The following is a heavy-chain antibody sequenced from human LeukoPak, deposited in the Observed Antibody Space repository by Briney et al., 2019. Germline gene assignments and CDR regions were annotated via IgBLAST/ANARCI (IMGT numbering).Heavy chain of an antibody. CDR2: ISAYNGNT. V-gene: IGHV1-18*01. CDR1: GGTFSSYA. D-gene: IGHD3-22*01. J-gene: IGHJ4*02. Sequence: GASVKVSCKASGGTFSSYAISWVRQAPGQGLEWMGWISAYNGNTNYAQKLQGRVTMTTDTSTSTAYMELRSLRSDDTAVYYCARASRLEGVVVVIDYWGQGTLVTVSS. CDR3: ARASRLEGVVVVIDY.